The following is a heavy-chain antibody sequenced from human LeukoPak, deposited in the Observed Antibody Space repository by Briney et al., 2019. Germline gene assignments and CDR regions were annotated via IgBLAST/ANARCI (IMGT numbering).Heavy chain of an antibody. Sequence: ASVKVSCKAFNFHFISYGISWVRQAPGQGLEWMGWISGYNGNTNYGQKFQGRVTMTADTPTSTAYMELRSLRSDDTAVCYCARVYYYGSGSLNWLDPWGQGTLVTVSS. D-gene: IGHD3-10*01. V-gene: IGHV1-18*04. J-gene: IGHJ5*02. CDR3: ARVYYYGSGSLNWLDP. CDR1: NFHFISYG. CDR2: ISGYNGNT.